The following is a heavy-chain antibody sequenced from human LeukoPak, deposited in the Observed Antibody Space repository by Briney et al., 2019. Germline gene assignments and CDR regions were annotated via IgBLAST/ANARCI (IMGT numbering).Heavy chain of an antibody. J-gene: IGHJ4*02. CDR3: ARVARRAY. CDR2: IIPILGIA. D-gene: IGHD6-6*01. Sequence: SVKMSCKASGYTFASYGISWVRQDPGQGLEWMGRIIPILGIANYAQKFQGRVTITADKSTSTAYMELSSLRSEDTAVYYCARVARRAYWGQGTLVTVSS. V-gene: IGHV1-69*04. CDR1: GYTFASYG.